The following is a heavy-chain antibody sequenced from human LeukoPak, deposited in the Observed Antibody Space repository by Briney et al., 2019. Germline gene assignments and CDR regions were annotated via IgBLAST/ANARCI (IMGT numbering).Heavy chain of an antibody. D-gene: IGHD1-14*01. Sequence: SETLSLTCTVSGGSVSSSAYYWGWIRQPPEKGLEWIGNIYYSGSTYYNPSLKSRVTISIDTSKNQFSLKLSSVTAADTAVYYCARDGRFPPEVLPRYSDSWGQGTLVTVSS. CDR2: IYYSGST. CDR1: GGSVSSSAYY. V-gene: IGHV4-39*07. CDR3: ARDGRFPPEVLPRYSDS. J-gene: IGHJ4*02.